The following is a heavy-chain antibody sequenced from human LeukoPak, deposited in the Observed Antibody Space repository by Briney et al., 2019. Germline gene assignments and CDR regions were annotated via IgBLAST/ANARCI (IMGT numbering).Heavy chain of an antibody. CDR1: GYSFTSYW. V-gene: IGHV5-51*01. Sequence: GESLKISCKGSGYSFTSYWIGWVRRMPGKGLEWMGIIYPGDSDTRYSPSFQGQVTISADKSISTACLQWSSLKASDTAMYYCARQVSGVGVMATIAHAFDIWGQGTMVTVSS. CDR3: ARQVSGVGVMATIAHAFDI. D-gene: IGHD5-24*01. J-gene: IGHJ3*02. CDR2: IYPGDSDT.